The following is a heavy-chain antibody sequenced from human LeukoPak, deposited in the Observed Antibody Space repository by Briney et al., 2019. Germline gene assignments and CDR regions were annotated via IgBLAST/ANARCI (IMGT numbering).Heavy chain of an antibody. CDR1: GFTFSSYA. CDR2: LRYDGSNK. D-gene: IGHD3-10*01. J-gene: IGHJ3*02. V-gene: IGHV3-30*02. Sequence: PGGSLRLSCAASGFTFSSYAMHWVRQAPGKGLEWVAFLRYDGSNKYYADSVKGRFTISRDNSKNTLYLQMNSLRAEDTAVYYCAKEEGITMNRAIRRPSDAFDIWGQGTMVTVSS. CDR3: AKEEGITMNRAIRRPSDAFDI.